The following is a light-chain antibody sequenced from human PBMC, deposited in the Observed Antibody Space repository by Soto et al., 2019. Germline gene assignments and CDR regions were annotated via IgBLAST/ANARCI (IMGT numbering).Light chain of an antibody. Sequence: EIVMTQSPATLSVSPGERATLSCRASQSVSSNLAWYQQKPGQAPRLLIYGASTRATGTPARFSGSGSGTEFTLTISSLQSEDFAVYYCQQYNNWTRTFGQGTKVDIK. CDR1: QSVSSN. J-gene: IGKJ1*01. CDR3: QQYNNWTRT. V-gene: IGKV3-15*01. CDR2: GAS.